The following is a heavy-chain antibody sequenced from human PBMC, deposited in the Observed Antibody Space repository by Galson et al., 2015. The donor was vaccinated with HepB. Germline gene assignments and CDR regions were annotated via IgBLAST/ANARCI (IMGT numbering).Heavy chain of an antibody. J-gene: IGHJ4*02. Sequence: ETLSLTCAVYGGSFSGYYWNWIRQSPGKGLEWIGEINDSGGTNINPSLKSRVTMSVDTSKNQFSLKVTSVTAADTAVYYCARVSMEQSSHYFDSWGRGNLVTVSS. CDR1: GGSFSGYY. V-gene: IGHV4-34*01. CDR3: ARVSMEQSSHYFDS. D-gene: IGHD1/OR15-1a*01. CDR2: INDSGGT.